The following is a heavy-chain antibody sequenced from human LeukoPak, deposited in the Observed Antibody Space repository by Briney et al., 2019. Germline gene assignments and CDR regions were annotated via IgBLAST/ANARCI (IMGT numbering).Heavy chain of an antibody. CDR1: GGSISSYY. V-gene: IGHV4-59*01. CDR3: ARMAAAGIDY. J-gene: IGHJ4*02. CDR2: IYYSGST. D-gene: IGHD6-13*01. Sequence: PSETLSLTCTVSGGSISSYYWSWIRQPPGKGLEWIGYIYYSGSTNYNPSLKSRVTISVDTPKNQFSLKLSSVTAADTAVYYCARMAAAGIDYWGQGTLVTVSS.